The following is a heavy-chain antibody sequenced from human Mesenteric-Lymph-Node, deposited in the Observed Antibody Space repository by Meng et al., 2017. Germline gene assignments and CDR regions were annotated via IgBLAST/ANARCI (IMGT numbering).Heavy chain of an antibody. V-gene: IGHV3-23*01. D-gene: IGHD4-23*01. Sequence: GGSLRLSCVASGFTFSTNAMSWVRQPPGKGLEWVSGILSDGGTYYTDSVKGRFTISRDNSKNMLYLQMNSLSAEDTAVYYCAKDKTVVTPWYFDYWGQGTLVTVSS. CDR3: AKDKTVVTPWYFDY. CDR2: ILSDGGT. CDR1: GFTFSTNA. J-gene: IGHJ4*02.